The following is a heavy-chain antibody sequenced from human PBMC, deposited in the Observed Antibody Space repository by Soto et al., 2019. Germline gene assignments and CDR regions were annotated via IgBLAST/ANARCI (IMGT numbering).Heavy chain of an antibody. CDR2: IRTSVGDT. D-gene: IGHD1-1*01. J-gene: IGHJ3*01. Sequence: LRLSCAASGFTFSSYAMNWVRQAPGKGLEWVSTIRTSVGDTYYAASVKGRFTISRDNSKSTVYLHLNSLRAEDTAIYYCASWHEREHAYDVWGRGTTVTVSS. CDR1: GFTFSSYA. V-gene: IGHV3-23*01. CDR3: ASWHEREHAYDV.